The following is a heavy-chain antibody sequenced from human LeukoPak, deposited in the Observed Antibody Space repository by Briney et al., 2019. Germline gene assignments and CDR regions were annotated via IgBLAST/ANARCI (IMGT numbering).Heavy chain of an antibody. D-gene: IGHD2-2*01. J-gene: IGHJ6*04. CDR1: GYTLTELS. CDR3: ATATRTRDCSSTSCYAGFGFYYYYGMDV. V-gene: IGHV1-24*01. Sequence: ASVKVSCKVSGYTLTELSMHWVRQAPGKGLEWMGGFDPEDGETIYAQKFQGRVTMTEDTSTDTAYMELSSLRSEDTAVYYCATATRTRDCSSTSCYAGFGFYYYYGMDVWGKGTTVTVSS. CDR2: FDPEDGET.